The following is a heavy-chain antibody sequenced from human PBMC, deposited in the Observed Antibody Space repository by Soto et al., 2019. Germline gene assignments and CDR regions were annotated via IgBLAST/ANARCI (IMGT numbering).Heavy chain of an antibody. D-gene: IGHD2-2*02. J-gene: IGHJ6*02. Sequence: QMQLVQSGPAVKKPGTSVKVSCKASGFTFTSSAVQWVRQARGQRLERIGWIVVGSGNTNYAQKFQERVTITRAMSTSTAYMELSSLRSEDTDVYYGAAGPSSKEVPAAILFYYYYGMDVWGQGPTVTVSS. CDR1: GFTFTSSA. CDR2: IVVGSGNT. V-gene: IGHV1-58*01. CDR3: AAGPSSKEVPAAILFYYYYGMDV.